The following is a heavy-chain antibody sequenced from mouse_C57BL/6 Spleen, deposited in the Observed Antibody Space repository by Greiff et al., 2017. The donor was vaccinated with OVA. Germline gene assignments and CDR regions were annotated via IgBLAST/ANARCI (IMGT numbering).Heavy chain of an antibody. V-gene: IGHV1-74*01. CDR1: GYPFTSYW. D-gene: IGHD2-4*01. J-gene: IGHJ4*01. CDR2: LHPSDSDT. CDR3: AMDYDYDEAMDY. Sequence: QVQLQQPGAELVKPGASVKVSCKASGYPFTSYWMHWVKQRPGQGLEWIGRLHPSDSDTNYNQKFTGKATLTVDKSSSTAYMQLSSLTSEDSAVYYGAMDYDYDEAMDYWGQGTSVTVSS.